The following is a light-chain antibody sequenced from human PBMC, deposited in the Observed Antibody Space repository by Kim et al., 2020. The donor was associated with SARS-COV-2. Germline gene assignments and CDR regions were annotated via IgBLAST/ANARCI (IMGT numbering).Light chain of an antibody. CDR1: RIRSKI. Sequence: PGRTARVSCGGNRIRSKIVPWYQQQSGPAPVLVMYYDSDRPSGIPERFSGSNSGNTATLTISRVEAGDEADYYCQVWDSSSDHRVVFGGGTQLTVL. CDR2: YDS. J-gene: IGLJ2*01. CDR3: QVWDSSSDHRVV. V-gene: IGLV3-21*04.